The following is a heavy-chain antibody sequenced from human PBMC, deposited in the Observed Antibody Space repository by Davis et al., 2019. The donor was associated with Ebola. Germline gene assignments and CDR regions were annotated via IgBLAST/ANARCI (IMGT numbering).Heavy chain of an antibody. CDR2: ISGSGGST. V-gene: IGHV3-23*01. CDR3: ARGGGFSGYIYYFDF. CDR1: GFTFSTYA. Sequence: GESLKISCTASGFTFSTYAMSWVRQAPGKGLEWVSGISGSGGSTFYADSVRGRFTISRDNSKTTLSLQMDSLRAEDTAVYYCARGGGFSGYIYYFDFWGQGTLVTVSS. D-gene: IGHD5-12*01. J-gene: IGHJ4*02.